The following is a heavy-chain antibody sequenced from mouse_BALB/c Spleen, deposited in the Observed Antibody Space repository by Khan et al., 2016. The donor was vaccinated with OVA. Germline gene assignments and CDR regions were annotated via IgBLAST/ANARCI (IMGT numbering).Heavy chain of an antibody. J-gene: IGHJ1*01. Sequence: EVQLQQSGPELVKPGASVKMSCKASGYTFTDYYMKWMKQSHGKSLEWIGDINPNNGDTFYNQKFKGQATLTVDKSSSTAYMQLNSLKSEDSAVYYGARGLFDVWGAGTTVTVSS. CDR1: GYTFTDYY. V-gene: IGHV1-26*01. CDR3: ARGLFDV. CDR2: INPNNGDT.